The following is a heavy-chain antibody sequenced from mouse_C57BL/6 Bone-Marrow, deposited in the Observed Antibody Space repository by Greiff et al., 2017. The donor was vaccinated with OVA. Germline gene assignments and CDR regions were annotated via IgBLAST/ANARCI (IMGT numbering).Heavy chain of an antibody. CDR1: GFSFNTYA. D-gene: IGHD1-1*01. CDR2: IRSKSNNYAS. J-gene: IGHJ2*01. CDR3: VGDGGYYGYFDY. Sequence: DVMLVESGGGLVQPKGSLKLSCAASGFSFNTYAMNWVRQAPGKGLEWVARIRSKSNNYASYYADSVKDRFTISRDDSESRLYLQMNNLKTEDTAMYYCVGDGGYYGYFDYWGQGTTLTVSS. V-gene: IGHV10-1*01.